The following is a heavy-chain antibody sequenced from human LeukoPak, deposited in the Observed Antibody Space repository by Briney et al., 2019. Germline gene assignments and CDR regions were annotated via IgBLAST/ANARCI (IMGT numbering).Heavy chain of an antibody. CDR3: AKAPGPQIIAFDY. J-gene: IGHJ4*02. CDR2: IKKDGSEK. CDR1: GFTFSSYW. Sequence: GGSLRLSCAASGFTFSSYWMSWVRQAPGKGLEWVANIKKDGSEKYYVDSVKGRFTISRDNAKNSLYLQMNSLRAEDTAVYYCAKAPGPQIIAFDYWGQGTLVTVSS. V-gene: IGHV3-7*03. D-gene: IGHD3-16*02.